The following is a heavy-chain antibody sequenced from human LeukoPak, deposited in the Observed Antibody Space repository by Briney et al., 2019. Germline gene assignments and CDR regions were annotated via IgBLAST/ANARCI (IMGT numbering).Heavy chain of an antibody. CDR2: ISGSGGST. CDR1: GFTFSTYA. CDR3: AKDYDFWSGYRFDY. Sequence: GGSLRLSCTASGFTFSTYAMSWVRQAPGKGLEWVSAISGSGGSTYYADSVKGRFTISRDNSKNTLYLQMNSLRAEDTAVYYCAKDYDFWSGYRFDYWGQGTLVTVSS. J-gene: IGHJ4*02. D-gene: IGHD3-3*01. V-gene: IGHV3-23*01.